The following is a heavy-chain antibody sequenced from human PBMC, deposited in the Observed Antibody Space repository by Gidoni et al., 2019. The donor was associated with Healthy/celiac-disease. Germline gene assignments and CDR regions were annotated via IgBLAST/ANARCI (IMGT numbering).Heavy chain of an antibody. Sequence: QVPLQHWGAGLFKPSEPPPLPCAVYGGSFSGYYWCSIRQPPGKGLEWIGEINHSGSTNYNPSLKSRVTISVDTSKNQFSLKLSSVTAADTAVYYCARGAPNTAMEPWGQGTLVTVSS. V-gene: IGHV4-34*01. CDR3: ARGAPNTAMEP. J-gene: IGHJ4*02. CDR2: INHSGST. CDR1: GGSFSGYY. D-gene: IGHD5-18*01.